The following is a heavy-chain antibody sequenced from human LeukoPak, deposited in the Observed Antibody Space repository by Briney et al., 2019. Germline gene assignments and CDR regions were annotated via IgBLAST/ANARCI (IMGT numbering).Heavy chain of an antibody. CDR3: AREPLTAYCGGDCYRDAFDI. D-gene: IGHD2-21*02. CDR2: IGSSSGVT. CDR1: GFTFSDYY. V-gene: IGHV3-11*01. Sequence: AGGSLRLSYAASGFTFSDYYMTWIRQAPGQGLEWVSYIGSSSGVTYYGDSVKGRFTISRDNAKNSLYLEMNSLRSDDTAVYYCAREPLTAYCGGDCYRDAFDIWGQGTMVTVSS. J-gene: IGHJ3*02.